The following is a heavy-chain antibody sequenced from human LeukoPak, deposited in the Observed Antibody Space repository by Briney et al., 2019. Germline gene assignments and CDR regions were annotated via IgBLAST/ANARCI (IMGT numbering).Heavy chain of an antibody. D-gene: IGHD3-9*01. Sequence: GGSLRLSCAASGFTFSDYYMSLICQAPGKGLEWVSYISSSGSTIYYADSVKGRFTISRDNAKNSLYLQMNSLRAEDTAVYYCAKSILTGYYREGNYFDYWGQGTLVTVSS. CDR1: GFTFSDYY. V-gene: IGHV3-11*01. CDR2: ISSSGSTI. J-gene: IGHJ4*02. CDR3: AKSILTGYYREGNYFDY.